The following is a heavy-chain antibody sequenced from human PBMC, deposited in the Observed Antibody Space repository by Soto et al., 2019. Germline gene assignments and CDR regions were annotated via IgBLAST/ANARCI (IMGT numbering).Heavy chain of an antibody. CDR2: INHSGST. CDR3: AREGPDYDFWSGYEGDNWFDP. Sequence: SETLSLTCAVYGGSFSGYYWSWIRQPPGKGLEWIGEINHSGSTNYNPSLKSRVTISVDTSKNQFSLKLSSVTAADTAVYYCAREGPDYDFWSGYEGDNWFDPWGQG. CDR1: GGSFSGYY. V-gene: IGHV4-34*01. J-gene: IGHJ5*02. D-gene: IGHD3-3*01.